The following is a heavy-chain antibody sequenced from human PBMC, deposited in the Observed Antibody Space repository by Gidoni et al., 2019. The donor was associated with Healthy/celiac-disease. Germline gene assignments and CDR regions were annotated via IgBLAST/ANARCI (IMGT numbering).Heavy chain of an antibody. D-gene: IGHD4-17*01. J-gene: IGHJ5*02. Sequence: VQLVESGGGVVQPGRSLRLSCAASGCPFSSSGMHWVRQAPGKGLEWVAVISYDGSNKYYADSVKGRFTISRDNSKNTLYLQMNSLRAEDTAVYYCAAKWDYGAWGQGTLVTVSS. V-gene: IGHV3-30*03. CDR3: AAKWDYGA. CDR2: ISYDGSNK. CDR1: GCPFSSSG.